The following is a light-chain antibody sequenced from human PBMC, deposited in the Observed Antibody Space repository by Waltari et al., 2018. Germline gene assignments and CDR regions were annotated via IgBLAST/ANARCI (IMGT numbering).Light chain of an antibody. CDR1: SSTIGSNT. V-gene: IGLV1-44*01. J-gene: IGLJ1*01. CDR2: RNK. CDR3: AAWDDSLNGYV. Sequence: QSVLTQPPSASGTPGQRVTIPCSGSSSTIGSNTVNWYQHLPGTAPKLLIYRNKQRPSGVPDRFSGSKSGTSASLAISGLQSEDEADYYCAAWDDSLNGYVFGTGTKVTVL.